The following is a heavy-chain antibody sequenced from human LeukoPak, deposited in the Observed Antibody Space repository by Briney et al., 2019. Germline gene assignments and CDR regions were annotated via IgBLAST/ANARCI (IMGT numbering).Heavy chain of an antibody. CDR1: GFTFSSYA. CDR2: ISGSGGST. Sequence: PGWSLRLSCAASGFTFSSYAMSWVRQGPGEGLEWVSTISGSGGSTYYADSVKGRFTVSRDNSKNTLYLQMNSLRAEDTAVYYCAKDMTTAVAGTLFDCWGQGTLVTVSS. V-gene: IGHV3-23*01. D-gene: IGHD6-19*01. J-gene: IGHJ4*01. CDR3: AKDMTTAVAGTLFDC.